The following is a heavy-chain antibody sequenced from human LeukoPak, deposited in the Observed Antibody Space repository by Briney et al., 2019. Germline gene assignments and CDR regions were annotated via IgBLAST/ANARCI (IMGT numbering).Heavy chain of an antibody. CDR1: GVSFRGYC. Sequence: PSDTLSLTCALYGVSFRGYCWSWIRQPPGNGLQWIGEITHSGNTNYNPSLKSRVTISVDTSKNPFSLKLSSVTAADTAVYYCARGSWQLAEEVYWGQGSLVTASS. CDR3: ARGSWQLAEEVY. CDR2: ITHSGNT. V-gene: IGHV4-34*01. D-gene: IGHD6-6*01. J-gene: IGHJ4*02.